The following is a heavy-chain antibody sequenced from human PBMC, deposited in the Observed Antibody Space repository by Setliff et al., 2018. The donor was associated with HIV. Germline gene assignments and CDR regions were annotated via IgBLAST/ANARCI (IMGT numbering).Heavy chain of an antibody. D-gene: IGHD5-12*01. Sequence: SETLSLTCAVYGGAFTGRYWGWIRQPPGKGLEWIGEINHSGDTNYNPSLKSRVTISIDTSKNQFSLKLSSVTAADTAVYYCARQNSGYAPGPFNYWGQGILVTVSS. J-gene: IGHJ4*02. CDR1: GGAFTGRY. V-gene: IGHV4-34*01. CDR2: INHSGDT. CDR3: ARQNSGYAPGPFNY.